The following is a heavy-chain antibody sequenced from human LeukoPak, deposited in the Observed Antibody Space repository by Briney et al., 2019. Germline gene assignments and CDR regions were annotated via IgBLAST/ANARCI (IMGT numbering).Heavy chain of an antibody. V-gene: IGHV3-74*01. D-gene: IGHD2-8*02. J-gene: IGHJ4*02. CDR1: GFTITNYW. CDR2: ISSDGTTT. Sequence: GGTLRLSCAASGFTITNYWMHWVRQAPGQGLVWVSRISSDGTTTNYADSVRGRFTISRDNAKNMLYLQMNSLRAEDTAIYYCVVIVLGWGQGTLVTVSS. CDR3: VVIVLG.